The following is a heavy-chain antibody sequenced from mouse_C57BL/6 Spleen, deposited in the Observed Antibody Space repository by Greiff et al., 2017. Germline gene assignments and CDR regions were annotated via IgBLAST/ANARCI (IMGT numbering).Heavy chain of an antibody. CDR1: GFNIKDYY. CDR3: ARENDYVSSVWYFDV. Sequence: VQLKQSGAELVKPGASVKLSCKASGFNIKDYYMHWVKQRTEKGLEWIGRIDPEDGETKYDPKFQGKATITADTSSNTAYLQLSRLTSEDTAVXYCARENDYVSSVWYFDVWGTGTTVTVSS. D-gene: IGHD1-1*01. CDR2: IDPEDGET. V-gene: IGHV14-2*01. J-gene: IGHJ1*03.